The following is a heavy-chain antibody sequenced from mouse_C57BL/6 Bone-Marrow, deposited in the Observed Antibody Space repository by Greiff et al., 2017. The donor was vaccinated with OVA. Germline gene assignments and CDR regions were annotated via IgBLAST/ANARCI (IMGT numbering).Heavy chain of an antibody. CDR2: IFPGSGST. J-gene: IGHJ3*01. Sequence: QVQLQQSGPELVKPGASVKISCKASGYTFTDYYINWVKQRPGQGLEWIGWIFPGSGSTYYNEKFKGKATLTVDKSSSTDYMLLSSLTSEDSAVYFCARRGYYYGSSYFWFAYWGQGTLVTVSA. CDR3: ARRGYYYGSSYFWFAY. CDR1: GYTFTDYY. D-gene: IGHD1-1*01. V-gene: IGHV1-75*01.